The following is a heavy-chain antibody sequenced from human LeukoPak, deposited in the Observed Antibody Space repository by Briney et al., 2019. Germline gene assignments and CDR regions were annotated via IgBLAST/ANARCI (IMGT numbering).Heavy chain of an antibody. V-gene: IGHV4-30-2*01. J-gene: IGHJ3*02. CDR3: ASGNTGYDRDSFDI. CDR1: GGSISSGGYS. Sequence: SETLSLTCAVSGGSISSGGYSWIWVRQPPGEGLEWVGYLYHSGSTYYNPSLQCRVTISLDRSKNQFSLRLSSMTAADTAVYYCASGNTGYDRDSFDIWGQGTMVTVSS. CDR2: LYHSGST. D-gene: IGHD5-12*01.